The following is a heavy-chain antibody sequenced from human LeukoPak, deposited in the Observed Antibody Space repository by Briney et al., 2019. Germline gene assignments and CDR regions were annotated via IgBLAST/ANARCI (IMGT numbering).Heavy chain of an antibody. CDR1: GFTFSSYS. CDR3: ARDCSGGSCYSGLFDY. D-gene: IGHD2-15*01. V-gene: IGHV3-21*01. CDR2: ISSSSSYI. J-gene: IGHJ4*02. Sequence: GGSLRLSCAASGFTFSSYSMNWVRQAPGKGLEWVSSISSSSSYIYYADSVKGRFTISRDNAKNSLYLQMNSLRAEDTAVYYCARDCSGGSCYSGLFDYWGQGTLVTVSS.